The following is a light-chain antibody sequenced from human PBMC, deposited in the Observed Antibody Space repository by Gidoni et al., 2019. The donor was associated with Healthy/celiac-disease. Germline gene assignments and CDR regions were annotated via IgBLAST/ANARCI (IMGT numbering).Light chain of an antibody. J-gene: IGLJ3*02. Sequence: SYELTQPPSVSVSQGQTARITCSGDALPKQYAYWYQQKPGQAPVLVIYKDSERPSGIPARFSGSSSGTTVTLTISGVQAEDEADYYCQSADSSGTYWVFGGGTKLTVL. CDR3: QSADSSGTYWV. V-gene: IGLV3-25*03. CDR2: KDS. CDR1: ALPKQY.